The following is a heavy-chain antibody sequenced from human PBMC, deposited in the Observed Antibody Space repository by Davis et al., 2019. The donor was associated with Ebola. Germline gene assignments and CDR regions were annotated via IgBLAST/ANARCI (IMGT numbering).Heavy chain of an antibody. CDR3: ARAPREYYGSKNSPWPGAFHL. CDR2: IDSSGST. CDR1: GYSISTHF. D-gene: IGHD3-16*01. V-gene: IGHV4-59*11. Sequence: PSETLSPTCTASGYSISTHFWNWIRRPPGKGLEWIAHIDSSGSTNYNPSLKSRVTVSTDTSKNQVLLNLNSVTAPDTAVYYCARAPREYYGSKNSPWPGAFHLWGQGTMVTVSS. J-gene: IGHJ3*01.